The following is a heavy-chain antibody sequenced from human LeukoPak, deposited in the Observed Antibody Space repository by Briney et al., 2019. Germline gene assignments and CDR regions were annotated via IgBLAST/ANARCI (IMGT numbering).Heavy chain of an antibody. V-gene: IGHV1-18*01. Sequence: ASVKVSCKASGYTFTSYGISWVRQAPGQGLEWMGWISAYNGNTNYAQKLQGRVTMTTDTSTSTAYMELRSLRSDDTAVYYCAREGSILGHNWNDGTPYFDYWGQGTLVTVSS. CDR3: AREGSILGHNWNDGTPYFDY. CDR1: GYTFTSYG. J-gene: IGHJ4*02. CDR2: ISAYNGNT. D-gene: IGHD1-1*01.